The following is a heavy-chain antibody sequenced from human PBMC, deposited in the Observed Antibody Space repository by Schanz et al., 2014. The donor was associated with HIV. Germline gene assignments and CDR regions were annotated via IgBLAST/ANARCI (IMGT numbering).Heavy chain of an antibody. J-gene: IGHJ4*02. CDR2: IYYSGST. Sequence: QVQLQESGPGLVRPSQTLSLTCTVAGGSISSGGYYWSWVRQHPGKGLEWIGYIYYSGSTYYYPSLKSRVTISVDTSKNQFSLKLTSVTAADTAVFYCARGRNYDILTGYGYYFDYWGQGTLVTVSS. D-gene: IGHD3-9*01. CDR3: ARGRNYDILTGYGYYFDY. CDR1: GGSISSGGYY. V-gene: IGHV4-31*03.